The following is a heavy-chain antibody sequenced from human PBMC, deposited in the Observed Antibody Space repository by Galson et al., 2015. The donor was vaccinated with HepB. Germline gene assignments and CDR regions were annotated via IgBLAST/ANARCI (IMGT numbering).Heavy chain of an antibody. J-gene: IGHJ6*02. Sequence: SVKVSCKVSGYTLTELSMHWVRQAPGKGLEWMGGFDPEDGETIYAQKFQGRVTMTEDTSTDTAYMELSSLRSEDTAVYYCATRGDTAMVTGYYYYYGMDVWGQGTTVTVSS. V-gene: IGHV1-24*01. CDR3: ATRGDTAMVTGYYYYYGMDV. CDR2: FDPEDGET. D-gene: IGHD5-18*01. CDR1: GYTLTELS.